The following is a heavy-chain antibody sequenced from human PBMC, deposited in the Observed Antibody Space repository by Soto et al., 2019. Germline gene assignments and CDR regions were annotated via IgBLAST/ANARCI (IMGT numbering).Heavy chain of an antibody. CDR1: GFTFSSYG. J-gene: IGHJ4*02. CDR2: IWYDGSNK. V-gene: IGHV3-33*01. CDR3: ARDAPYYDFWSGHDY. Sequence: QVQLVESGGGVVQPGRSLRLSCAASGFTFSSYGMHWVRQAPGKGLEWVAVIWYDGSNKYYADYVKGRFTISRDNSKNTLYLQMNSLRAEDTAVYYCARDAPYYDFWSGHDYWGQGTLVTVSS. D-gene: IGHD3-3*01.